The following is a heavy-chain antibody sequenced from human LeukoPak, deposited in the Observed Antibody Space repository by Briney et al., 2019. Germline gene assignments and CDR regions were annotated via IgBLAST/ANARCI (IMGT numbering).Heavy chain of an antibody. CDR1: GCTFSASW. V-gene: IGHV3-7*01. Sequence: PGGSLRLSCAASGCTFSASWMTWLRQAPGKGLEWVANIKQDGSEKYYVDSVKGRFTISRDNAKNSLYLQMNSLRAEDTAVYYCAIFSTVTRDFDFWVQGTLVTVSS. CDR3: AIFSTVTRDFDF. D-gene: IGHD4-17*01. CDR2: IKQDGSEK. J-gene: IGHJ4*02.